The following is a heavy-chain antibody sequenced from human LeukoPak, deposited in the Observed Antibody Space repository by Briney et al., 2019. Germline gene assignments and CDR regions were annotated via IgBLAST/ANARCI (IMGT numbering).Heavy chain of an antibody. CDR2: ISWDSGNT. CDR1: GFTFNDYA. V-gene: IGHV3-43D*03. D-gene: IGHD6-13*01. J-gene: IGHJ1*01. CDR3: AKGPGVAVGKRYIQH. Sequence: PGGSVRLSCAASGFTFNDYAMHWVRQAPGKGLEWVSLISWDSGNTYYADSVKGRFTISRDNSKNSLSLQMNSLRAEDTALYYCAKGPGVAVGKRYIQHWGQGTLVTVSS.